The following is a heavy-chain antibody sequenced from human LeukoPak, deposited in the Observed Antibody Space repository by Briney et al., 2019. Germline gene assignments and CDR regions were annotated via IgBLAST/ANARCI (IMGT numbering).Heavy chain of an antibody. CDR1: GFTFSSYA. J-gene: IGHJ6*02. CDR2: ISGSGGST. V-gene: IGHV3-23*01. CDR3: ARALYSGRWYGMDV. Sequence: TGGSLRLSCAASGFTFSSYAMSWVRPAPGKGLEWVSAISGSGGSTYYADSVKGRFTISRDNSKNTLFLEMNSLRVEDTAIYYCARALYSGRWYGMDVWGQGTTVTVSS. D-gene: IGHD6-13*01.